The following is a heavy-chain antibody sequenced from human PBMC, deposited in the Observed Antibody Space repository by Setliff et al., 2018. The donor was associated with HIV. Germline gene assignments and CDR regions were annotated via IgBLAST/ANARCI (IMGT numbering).Heavy chain of an antibody. CDR2: IYPDDSDT. V-gene: IGHV5-51*01. CDR3: ARLPGTWLQSLWERAPYYFDY. CDR1: GYSFTRHW. Sequence: GESLKISCKGSGYSFTRHWIGWVRQMPGKGLEWMGIIYPDDSDTRYSPSFQGQVTISADKSISTAFLQWNSLRASDTAMYYCARLPGTWLQSLWERAPYYFDYWGPGTLVTVSS. J-gene: IGHJ4*02. D-gene: IGHD5-12*01.